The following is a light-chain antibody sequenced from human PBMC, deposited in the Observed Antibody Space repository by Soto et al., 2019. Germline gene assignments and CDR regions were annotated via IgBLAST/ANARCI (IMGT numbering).Light chain of an antibody. CDR3: QQSHSKPLT. V-gene: IGKV1-5*01. J-gene: IGKJ4*01. CDR1: QSISSW. Sequence: DINMTQSTSTLSASVGDRVTITCLASQSISSWLAWYQQKLGRAPRLLIYDASSLESGVPSRFSGSGSGTDFFLTISSLQPEDFAVYYCQQSHSKPLTFGGGTKVYI. CDR2: DAS.